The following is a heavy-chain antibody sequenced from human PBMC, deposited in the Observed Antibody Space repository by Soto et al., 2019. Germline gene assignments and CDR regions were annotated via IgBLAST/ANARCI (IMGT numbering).Heavy chain of an antibody. J-gene: IGHJ4*02. CDR1: GYTFTSYA. V-gene: IGHV1-3*01. CDR2: INAGNGNT. CDR3: ARAPGYCSGGSCYGTHFYFDY. Sequence: ASVKVSCKASGYTFTSYAMHWVRQAPGQRLEWMGWINAGNGNTKYSQKFQGRDNITRDTSASTAYMELSSLRSEDTAVYYCARAPGYCSGGSCYGTHFYFDYWGQGTLVTVSS. D-gene: IGHD2-15*01.